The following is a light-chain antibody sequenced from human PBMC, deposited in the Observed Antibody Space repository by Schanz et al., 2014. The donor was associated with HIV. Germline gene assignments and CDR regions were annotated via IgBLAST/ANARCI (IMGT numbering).Light chain of an antibody. J-gene: IGKJ5*01. CDR1: QTVSNN. CDR3: QQYKIWPIT. CDR2: GAS. V-gene: IGKV3-15*01. Sequence: EIVMTQSPGTLSVSPGERATLSCRASQTVSNNLAWYQQKPGQAPRLLIYGASTRVTGIPARFSGSGSGTEFTLTISSLQSEDFALYYCQQYKIWPITFGRGTRLEVK.